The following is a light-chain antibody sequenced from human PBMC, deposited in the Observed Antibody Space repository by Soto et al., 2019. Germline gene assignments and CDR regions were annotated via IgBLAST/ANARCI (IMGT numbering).Light chain of an antibody. Sequence: EIVLTQSPATLSLSPGERATLSCRASQSISSYLAWYQQKPGQAPRLLIYHSSNRATGIPARFSGSGSGTDFTLTIGSLEPEDFAVYYCQQRSNGPAFTFGQGTKLEIK. J-gene: IGKJ2*01. CDR1: QSISSY. CDR2: HSS. CDR3: QQRSNGPAFT. V-gene: IGKV3-11*01.